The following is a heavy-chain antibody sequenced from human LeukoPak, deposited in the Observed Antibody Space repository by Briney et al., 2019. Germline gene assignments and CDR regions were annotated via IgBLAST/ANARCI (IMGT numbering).Heavy chain of an antibody. CDR2: IYYSGST. CDR3: ARMIGGYDYSFDY. Sequence: PSGTLSLTCTVSGDSISSSRNHYGGWIRQPRGQGPEWIGSIYYSGSTYYNPSLKSRVTISVDTSKNQFSLKMTSVTAADTAVYYCARMIGGYDYSFDYWGQGTLVTVSS. CDR1: GDSISSSRNHY. J-gene: IGHJ4*02. V-gene: IGHV4-39*01. D-gene: IGHD5-12*01.